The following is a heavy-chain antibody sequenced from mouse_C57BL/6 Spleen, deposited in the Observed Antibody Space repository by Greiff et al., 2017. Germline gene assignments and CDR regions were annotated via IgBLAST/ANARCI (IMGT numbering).Heavy chain of an antibody. D-gene: IGHD2-5*01. CDR3: TNPGYSNHFDY. J-gene: IGHJ2*01. CDR2: IDPENGDT. Sequence: VQLQQSGAELVRPGASVKLSCTASGFNIKDDYMHWVKQRPEQGLEWIGWIDPENGDTEYASKFQGKATITADTSSNTAYLQLSSLTSEDTAVYYCTNPGYSNHFDYWGQGTTLTVSS. CDR1: GFNIKDDY. V-gene: IGHV14-4*01.